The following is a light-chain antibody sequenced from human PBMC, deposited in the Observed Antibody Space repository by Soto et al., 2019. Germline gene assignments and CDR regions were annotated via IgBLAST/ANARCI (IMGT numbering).Light chain of an antibody. CDR3: QKYNSAPWT. Sequence: IQMTQSPSSLSSSLGDRVTITCRASQGISNYLAWYQQKPGKVPKLRIYAASTLQSGVPSRFSGSGSGTDFTLTISSLQPEDVATYYCQKYNSAPWTFGQGTKVDIK. J-gene: IGKJ1*01. CDR2: AAS. V-gene: IGKV1-27*01. CDR1: QGISNY.